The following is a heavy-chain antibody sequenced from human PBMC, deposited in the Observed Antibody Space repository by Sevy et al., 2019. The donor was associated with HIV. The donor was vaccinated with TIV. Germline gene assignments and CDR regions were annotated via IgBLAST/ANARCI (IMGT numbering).Heavy chain of an antibody. CDR3: SRDLRLRGYSYGCFDY. J-gene: IGHJ4*02. D-gene: IGHD5-18*01. V-gene: IGHV1-2*02. Sequence: ASVKVSCKASGYTFTGQYIHWVRQAPGQGLEWMGWINPNSGDTNYAKEFQGRVTMTRDTSISTAYMELSGLKSADTAVYYCSRDLRLRGYSYGCFDYWGQGTLVTVSS. CDR1: GYTFTGQY. CDR2: INPNSGDT.